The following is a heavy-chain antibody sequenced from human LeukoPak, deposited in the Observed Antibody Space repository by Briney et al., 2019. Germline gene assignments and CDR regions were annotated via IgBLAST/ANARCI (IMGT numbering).Heavy chain of an antibody. V-gene: IGHV4-34*01. CDR2: INHSGST. J-gene: IGHJ4*02. D-gene: IGHD2-8*01. CDR1: GGSFSGYY. CDR3: ARGNRVLGIDY. Sequence: SETLSLTCAVYGGSFSGYYWSWIRQPPGKGLEWIGEINHSGSTNYNPSLKSRVTISVDTSKNQFSLKLSSVTAADTAVYYCARGNRVLGIDYWGQGTLVTVSS.